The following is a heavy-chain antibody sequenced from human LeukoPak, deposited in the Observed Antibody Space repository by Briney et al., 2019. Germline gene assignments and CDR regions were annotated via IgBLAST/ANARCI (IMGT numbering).Heavy chain of an antibody. CDR1: GFNVCSNN. V-gene: IGHV3-53*01. CDR2: INSGGST. CDR3: ARGGWGTYDPGHYDF. Sequence: GGSLRLSCTASGFNVCSNNMHWVRQAPGKGLEWVSVINSGGSTYYADSVKGRFTISRDISKNTVYLQINSLRAEDTALYYCARGGWGTYDPGHYDFWGQGTLVTVSS. D-gene: IGHD3-16*01. J-gene: IGHJ4*02.